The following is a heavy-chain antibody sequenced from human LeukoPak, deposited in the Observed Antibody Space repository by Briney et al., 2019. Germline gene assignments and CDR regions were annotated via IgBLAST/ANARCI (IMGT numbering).Heavy chain of an antibody. D-gene: IGHD3-22*01. Sequence: GESLKISCKASGYNFNKYWIGWVRQMPGKGLEWMGIIYPDDPDTRYSPSFQGQVIISADKSINTAYLQWSSLKASDTAMYYCARHNVDVSNYYRLDYWGQGTLVTVSS. CDR2: IYPDDPDT. CDR3: ARHNVDVSNYYRLDY. CDR1: GYNFNKYW. V-gene: IGHV5-51*01. J-gene: IGHJ4*02.